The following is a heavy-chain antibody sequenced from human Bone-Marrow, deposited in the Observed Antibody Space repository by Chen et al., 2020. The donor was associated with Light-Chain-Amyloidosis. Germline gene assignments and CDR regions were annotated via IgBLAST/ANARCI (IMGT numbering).Heavy chain of an antibody. CDR1: GFSFSSYA. V-gene: IGHV3-23*04. Sequence: EVQLVESGGGLVQPGGSLRLSCAASGFSFSSYAMSWVRQAPGKGLEWVSGISGSGGSKYYADSVKGWLTISRDNSKNTLYLQMNSLRAEDTAVYYCAKDISYDDILPDYPADAFDIWGQGTMVTVSS. J-gene: IGHJ3*02. CDR3: AKDISYDDILPDYPADAFDI. D-gene: IGHD3-9*01. CDR2: ISGSGGSK.